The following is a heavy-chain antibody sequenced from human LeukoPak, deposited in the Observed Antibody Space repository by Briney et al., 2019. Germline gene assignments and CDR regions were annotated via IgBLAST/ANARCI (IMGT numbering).Heavy chain of an antibody. Sequence: GGSLRLSCAASGFTVSSNYMSWVRQAPGKGLEWVSVIYSGGSTYYADSVKGRFTISRDNSKNTLYLQMNSLRAEDTAVYYCARDGSSPYYYYMDVWNKRTTVTVSS. V-gene: IGHV3-53*01. CDR1: GFTVSSNY. J-gene: IGHJ6*03. CDR3: ARDGSSPYYYYMDV. D-gene: IGHD3-10*01. CDR2: IYSGGST.